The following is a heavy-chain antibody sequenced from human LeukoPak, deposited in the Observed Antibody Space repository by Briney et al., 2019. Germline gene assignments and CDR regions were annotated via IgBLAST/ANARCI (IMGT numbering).Heavy chain of an antibody. J-gene: IGHJ4*02. Sequence: SETLSLTCAVYGGSFSGYYWSWIRQPPGKGLEWIGEINHSGSTNYNPSLKSRVTISVDTSKNQFSLKLSSVTAADTAVYYCARGPRWPTKYWGQGTLVTVSS. D-gene: IGHD4-23*01. CDR2: INHSGST. CDR3: ARGPRWPTKY. V-gene: IGHV4-34*01. CDR1: GGSFSGYY.